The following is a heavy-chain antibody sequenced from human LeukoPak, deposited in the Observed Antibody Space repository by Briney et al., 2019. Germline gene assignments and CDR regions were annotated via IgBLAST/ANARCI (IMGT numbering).Heavy chain of an antibody. J-gene: IGHJ6*03. CDR3: ARQKNYYYYMDV. Sequence: GESLKITCKGSGYSFGNYWIAWVRQMPGKGLEWMGIIYPGDSDTRYSPSFQGQVTISADKSISTAYLQWSSLKASDTAMYYCARQKNYYYYMDVWGKGTTVTVSS. CDR1: GYSFGNYW. CDR2: IYPGDSDT. V-gene: IGHV5-51*01.